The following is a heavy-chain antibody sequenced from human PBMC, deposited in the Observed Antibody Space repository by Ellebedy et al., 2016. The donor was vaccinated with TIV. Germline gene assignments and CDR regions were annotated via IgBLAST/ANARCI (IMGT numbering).Heavy chain of an antibody. V-gene: IGHV3-23*01. CDR2: ISGSGGAP. CDR1: GFTFNKYA. CDR3: ARGKPFDS. J-gene: IGHJ4*02. Sequence: GESLKISCAASGFTFNKYALSWVRQAPGKGLELVSAISGSGGAPYYADFVKGRFTISRDSSRNTVSLQMNSLRAEDTAVYYCARGKPFDSWGQGTLVTVSS.